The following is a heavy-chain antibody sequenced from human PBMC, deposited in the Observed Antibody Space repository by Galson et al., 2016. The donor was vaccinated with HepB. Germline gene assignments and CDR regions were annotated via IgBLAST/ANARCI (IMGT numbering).Heavy chain of an antibody. CDR1: GYSFSGDW. V-gene: IGHV5-51*01. J-gene: IGHJ5*02. Sequence: QSGAEVKKPGESLKISCKASGYSFSGDWIGWVRQMPGKGLEWMGMIYLGDSDTRYSPSFQGQVTISADTSISTAYLQWSSLKASDTAAYYWARRADIVKNWFDPWGQGTLVTVSS. D-gene: IGHD2-15*01. CDR2: IYLGDSDT. CDR3: ARRADIVKNWFDP.